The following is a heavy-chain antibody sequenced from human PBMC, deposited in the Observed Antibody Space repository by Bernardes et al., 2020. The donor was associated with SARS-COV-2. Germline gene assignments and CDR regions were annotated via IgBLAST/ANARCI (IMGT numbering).Heavy chain of an antibody. J-gene: IGHJ5*02. V-gene: IGHV1-18*01. CDR2: ISADSGNT. CDR1: GYTFTSYG. D-gene: IGHD5-18*01. CDR3: ATVVGYSYGGGWVDP. Sequence: ASVKVSCKASGYTFTSYGISWVRQAPGQGLEWMGWISADSGNTDYAQKFQGRVTMTTDTSTSTAYMELRSLRSDDTAVYYCATVVGYSYGGGWVDPWGQGSLVTGSS.